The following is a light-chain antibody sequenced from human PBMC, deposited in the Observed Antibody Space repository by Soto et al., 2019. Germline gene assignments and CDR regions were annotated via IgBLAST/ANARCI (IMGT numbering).Light chain of an antibody. Sequence: EFVLTQSPGTLSLSPGEIATLYFGASQRVSGGFLAWYQQKPGLAPRLILYDTSFRATGIPDRFSGSGSGTDFTLTISRLDPEDFAVYYCQQYGSSASFGQGTKVDIK. CDR1: QRVSGGF. V-gene: IGKV3D-20*01. J-gene: IGKJ1*01. CDR3: QQYGSSAS. CDR2: DTS.